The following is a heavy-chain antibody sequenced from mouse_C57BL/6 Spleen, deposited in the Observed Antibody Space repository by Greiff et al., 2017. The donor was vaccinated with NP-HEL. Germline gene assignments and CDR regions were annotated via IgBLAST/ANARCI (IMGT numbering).Heavy chain of an antibody. J-gene: IGHJ4*01. CDR3: AREDYYGSSYGYYAMDY. CDR2: IYPGDGDT. D-gene: IGHD1-1*01. Sequence: QVQLQQSGPELVKPGASVKISCKASGYAFSSSWMNWVKQRPGKGLEWIGRIYPGDGDTNYNGKFKGKATLTADKSSSTAYMQLSSLTSEDSAVYFCAREDYYGSSYGYYAMDYWGQGTSVTVSS. CDR1: GYAFSSSW. V-gene: IGHV1-82*01.